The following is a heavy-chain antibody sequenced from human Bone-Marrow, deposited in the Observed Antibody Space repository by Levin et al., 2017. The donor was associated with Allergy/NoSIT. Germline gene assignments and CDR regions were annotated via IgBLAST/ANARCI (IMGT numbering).Heavy chain of an antibody. V-gene: IGHV3-30-3*01. J-gene: IGHJ4*02. CDR3: ARDRRIDSYGDPYYFDY. CDR2: ISYDGSNK. CDR1: GFTFSSYA. Sequence: GESLKISCAASGFTFSSYAMHWVRQAPGKGLEWVAVISYDGSNKYYADSVKGRFTISRDNSKNTLYLQMNSLRAEDTAVYYCARDRRIDSYGDPYYFDYWGQGTLVTVSS. D-gene: IGHD5-18*01.